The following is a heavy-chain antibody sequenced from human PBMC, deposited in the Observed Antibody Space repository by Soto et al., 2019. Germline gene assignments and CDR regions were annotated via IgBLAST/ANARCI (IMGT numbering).Heavy chain of an antibody. Sequence: QVRLQESGPGLVKPSETLSLTCTVSGGSISSYYWSWIRQPPGKGLEWIGYIYYSGSTNYNPSLKSRVTISVDTSKNQFSLKLSSVTAADTAVYYCAVGGLQFTTHYYYYYMDVWGKGTTVTVSS. D-gene: IGHD4-4*01. J-gene: IGHJ6*03. CDR1: GGSISSYY. V-gene: IGHV4-59*01. CDR3: AVGGLQFTTHYYYYYMDV. CDR2: IYYSGST.